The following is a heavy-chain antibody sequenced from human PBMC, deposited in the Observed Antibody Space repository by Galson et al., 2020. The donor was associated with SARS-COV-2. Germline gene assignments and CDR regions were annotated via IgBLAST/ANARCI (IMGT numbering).Heavy chain of an antibody. CDR1: GFTFSDYY. D-gene: IGHD2-2*01. CDR3: ARDYSSSTSCYGYYYMDV. Sequence: GESLKISCAASGFTFSDYYMSWIRQAPGKGLEWVSYISSSGSTIYYADSVKGRFTISRDNAKNSLYLQMNSLRAEDTAVYYCARDYSSSTSCYGYYYMDVWGKGTTVTVSS. J-gene: IGHJ6*03. V-gene: IGHV3-11*04. CDR2: ISSSGSTI.